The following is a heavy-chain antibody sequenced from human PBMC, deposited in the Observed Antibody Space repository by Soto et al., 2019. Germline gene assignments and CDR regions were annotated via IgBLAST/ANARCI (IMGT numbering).Heavy chain of an antibody. CDR2: ITPMFGTP. D-gene: IGHD3-22*01. Sequence: SANCSCKASGCTFSRYTITWVRQAPGQVLECMGGITPMFGTPNYAQKFQGRVTITADESTSTAYMELSSLRSEDTAMYYCARDGTLYDSNAYYSLYWGEATLVNVSS. V-gene: IGHV1-69*13. CDR3: ARDGTLYDSNAYYSLY. CDR1: GCTFSRYT. J-gene: IGHJ4*02.